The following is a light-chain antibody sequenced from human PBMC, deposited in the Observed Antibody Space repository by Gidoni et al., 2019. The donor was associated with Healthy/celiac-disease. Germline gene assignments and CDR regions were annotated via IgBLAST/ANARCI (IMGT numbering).Light chain of an antibody. V-gene: IGKV3-20*01. CDR3: QQYGASPGT. J-gene: IGKJ1*01. CDR1: QSVSSSY. Sequence: EIVLTQSPGTLSLSPGERASQSVSSSYFAWYQHTPGQAPRLLIYGASSRATGIPGRFSGRGSGTDFTLTITRLEPEDFAVYYCQQYGASPGTFGQXTKVEIK. CDR2: GAS.